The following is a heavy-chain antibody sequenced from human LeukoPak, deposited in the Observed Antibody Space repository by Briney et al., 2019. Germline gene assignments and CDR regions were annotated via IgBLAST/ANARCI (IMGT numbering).Heavy chain of an antibody. CDR3: AKDRYVMVRGVMDY. D-gene: IGHD3-10*01. CDR1: GFTFSSYW. CDR2: INTDGSST. Sequence: GGSLRLSCAASGFTFSSYWMHWVRQAPGKGLVWVSRINTDGSSTSYADSVKGRFTISRDNAKNSLYLQMNSLRAEDTALYYCAKDRYVMVRGVMDYWGQGTLVTVSS. J-gene: IGHJ4*02. V-gene: IGHV3-74*01.